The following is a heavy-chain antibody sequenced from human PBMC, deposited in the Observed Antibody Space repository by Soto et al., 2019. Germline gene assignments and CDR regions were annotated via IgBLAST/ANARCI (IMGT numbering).Heavy chain of an antibody. V-gene: IGHV3-33*01. J-gene: IGHJ4*02. CDR3: VRGDNWSDEAYDY. CDR2: IWSDGNKR. Sequence: PGGSLRLSCAASGFMFTNHCMHWVRQAPGKGLEWVAVIWSDGNKRYYADSVKGRFTVSRDTSNNTLYLQMNNLRAEDTAMYYCVRGDNWSDEAYDYWGQGTLVTVSS. D-gene: IGHD1-1*01. CDR1: GFMFTNHC.